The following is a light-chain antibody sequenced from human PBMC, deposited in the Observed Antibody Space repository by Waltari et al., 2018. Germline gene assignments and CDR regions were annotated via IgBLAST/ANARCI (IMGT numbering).Light chain of an antibody. CDR1: KMGNKN. Sequence: SYELTQQPSVSVSPGQTASIVCSGDKMGNKNVSWYQQKSGQSPVLVIYQSIRRPSGIPERFSGSSSGNTATLTITGTQAMDEADYYCQAWDTRTVVFGGGTELTVL. J-gene: IGLJ2*01. CDR2: QSI. CDR3: QAWDTRTVV. V-gene: IGLV3-1*01.